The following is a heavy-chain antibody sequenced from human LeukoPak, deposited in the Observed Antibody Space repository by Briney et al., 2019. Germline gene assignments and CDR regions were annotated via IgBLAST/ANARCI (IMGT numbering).Heavy chain of an antibody. J-gene: IGHJ4*02. Sequence: ASVKVSCKGSGYTFSSYDINWVRQATGQGLEWMGWMSPNSGNTDYAQKFQGRVTMTRDTSISTAYMELSSLREEDTAVYYCARGDGYNWDYFDYWGQGTLVTVSS. D-gene: IGHD5-24*01. CDR3: ARGDGYNWDYFDY. CDR1: GYTFSSYD. CDR2: MSPNSGNT. V-gene: IGHV1-8*01.